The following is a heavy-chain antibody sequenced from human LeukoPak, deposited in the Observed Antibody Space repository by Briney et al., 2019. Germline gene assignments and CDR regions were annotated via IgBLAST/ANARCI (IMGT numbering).Heavy chain of an antibody. CDR3: ARDYYDSSGYQF. Sequence: GGSLRLSCAASGFTVSSNYMSWVRQAPGKGLEWVSVIYSGGSTYCADSVKGRFTISRDNSKNTLYLQMNSLRAEDTAVYYCARDYYDSSGYQFWGQGTLVTVSS. D-gene: IGHD3-22*01. J-gene: IGHJ4*02. CDR1: GFTVSSNY. CDR2: IYSGGST. V-gene: IGHV3-53*01.